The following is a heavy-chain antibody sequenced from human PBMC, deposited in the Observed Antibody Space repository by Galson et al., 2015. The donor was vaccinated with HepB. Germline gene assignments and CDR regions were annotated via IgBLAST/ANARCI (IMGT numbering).Heavy chain of an antibody. CDR3: ARHSTYYDFWSGYWGYYFDY. D-gene: IGHD3-3*01. CDR2: IYPGDSDT. Sequence: QSGAEVKKPGESLKISCKGSGYSFTSYWIGWVRQMPGKGLEWMGIIYPGDSDTRYSPSFQGQVTISADKSISTAYLQWSSLKASDTAMYYCARHSTYYDFWSGYWGYYFDYWGQGTLVTVSS. CDR1: GYSFTSYW. V-gene: IGHV5-51*01. J-gene: IGHJ4*02.